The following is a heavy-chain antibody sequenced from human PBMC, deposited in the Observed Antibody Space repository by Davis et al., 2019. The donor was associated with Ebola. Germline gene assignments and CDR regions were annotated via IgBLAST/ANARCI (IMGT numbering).Heavy chain of an antibody. D-gene: IGHD2-21*01. CDR1: GFTFNYYA. V-gene: IGHV3-23*01. Sequence: GGSLRLSCAASGFTFNYYAMGWVRQAPGKGLEWVSAISASGDATYYADSVKGRFTISSDHSKNMLSLEMNSLRAEDAAIYYCARRGAGGYWWGAFDYWGQGTRVTVSS. J-gene: IGHJ4*02. CDR3: ARRGAGGYWWGAFDY. CDR2: ISASGDAT.